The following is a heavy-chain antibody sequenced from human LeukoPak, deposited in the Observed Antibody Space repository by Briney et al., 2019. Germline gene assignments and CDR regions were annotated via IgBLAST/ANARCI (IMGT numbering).Heavy chain of an antibody. J-gene: IGHJ4*02. CDR3: ARDLSIRFGQLTHEPLDY. CDR1: GDIFSSFA. V-gene: IGHV1-69*04. Sequence: LVKVSCKASGDIFSSFAISWVRQAPGQGLEWMGRIIPTIDITNYAQKFQDRVTITADKSTNTAYMELSSLTSEDTAMYYCARDLSIRFGQLTHEPLDYWGQGTLVTVSS. CDR2: IIPTIDIT. D-gene: IGHD3-10*01.